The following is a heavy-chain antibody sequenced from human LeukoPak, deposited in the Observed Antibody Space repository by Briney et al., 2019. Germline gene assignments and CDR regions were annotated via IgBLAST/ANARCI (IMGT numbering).Heavy chain of an antibody. V-gene: IGHV4-59*01. CDR3: ARRVPATAIYYYYGMDV. J-gene: IGHJ6*02. CDR2: VSYSGST. CDR1: GGSMSIYY. D-gene: IGHD2-2*01. Sequence: PSETLSLTCSVAGGSMSIYYWSWIRQPPGKGLEWIGYVSYSGSTTYNPSLKSRVTISVDTSKNHFSLKLSSVTAADTAVYYCARRVPATAIYYYYGMDVWGQGTTVTVSS.